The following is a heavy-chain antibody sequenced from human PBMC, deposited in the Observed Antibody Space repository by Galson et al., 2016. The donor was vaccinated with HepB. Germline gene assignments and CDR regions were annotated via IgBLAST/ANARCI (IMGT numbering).Heavy chain of an antibody. CDR3: AKWGGYGGY. CDR1: GFTFSSYS. CDR2: INSGGTT. J-gene: IGHJ6*02. D-gene: IGHD6-25*01. V-gene: IGHV3-23*01. Sequence: SLRLSCAASGFTFSSYSITWVRQPPGKGLEWVSGINSGGTTYYADSVKGRFTISRDNSKNTVYLQMNSLRADDTAVYHCAKWGGYGGYWGQGTTVTVSS.